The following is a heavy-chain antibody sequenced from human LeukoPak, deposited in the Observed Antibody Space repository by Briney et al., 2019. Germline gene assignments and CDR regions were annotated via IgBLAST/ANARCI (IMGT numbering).Heavy chain of an antibody. CDR1: GFTFSSHS. V-gene: IGHV3-21*01. Sequence: GGSLRLSCAASGFTFSSHSMNWVRQAPGKGLEWVSSITGSSSSIYYADSVKGRFTVSRDNAKNSLYLQMSSLRAEDTAVYFCARGYCSNTSCKSYLDYWGQGTLVTVSS. J-gene: IGHJ4*02. D-gene: IGHD2-2*01. CDR3: ARGYCSNTSCKSYLDY. CDR2: ITGSSSSI.